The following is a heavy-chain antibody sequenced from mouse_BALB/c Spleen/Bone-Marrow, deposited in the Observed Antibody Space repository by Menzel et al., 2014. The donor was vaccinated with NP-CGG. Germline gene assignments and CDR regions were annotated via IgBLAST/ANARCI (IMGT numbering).Heavy chain of an antibody. V-gene: IGHV1-67*01. CDR3: GRSYYGNYYAMDY. CDR1: GYTFTDYA. CDR2: ISTYSGNT. J-gene: IGHJ4*01. D-gene: IGHD1-1*01. Sequence: QVQLQQPGPELVRPGVSVKISCKGSGYTFTDYAMHWVKQSHAKSLEWIGVISTYSGNTNYNQKFKGKATMTVDKSSSTAYIELARLTSEESAIYYCGRSYYGNYYAMDYWGQGTSVTVSS.